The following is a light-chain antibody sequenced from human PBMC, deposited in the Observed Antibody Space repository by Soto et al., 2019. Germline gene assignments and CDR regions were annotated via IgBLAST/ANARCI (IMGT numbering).Light chain of an antibody. CDR1: QSISSW. Sequence: DIQMTQSPSTLSASVGDRVTITCRASQSISSWLAWYQQKPGKAPKVLIRDASTLESGVPSRFSGGGSETEFTLTITSLQPDDFATYYCQEYTTFSRTFGQGTKV. CDR2: DAS. V-gene: IGKV1-5*01. J-gene: IGKJ1*01. CDR3: QEYTTFSRT.